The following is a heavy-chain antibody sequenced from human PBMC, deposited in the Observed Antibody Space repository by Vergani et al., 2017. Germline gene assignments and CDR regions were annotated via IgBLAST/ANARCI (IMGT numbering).Heavy chain of an antibody. CDR2: IWYDGSNK. CDR3: AKERSDYYDSSGLHY. V-gene: IGHV3-33*06. D-gene: IGHD3-22*01. Sequence: QVQLVESGGGLVKPGGSLRLSCAASGFTFSSYGMHWVRQAPGKGLEWVAVIWYDGSNKYYADSVKGRFTISRDNSKNTRYLQMNSLRAEDTAVYYCAKERSDYYDSSGLHYWGQGTLVTVSS. CDR1: GFTFSSYG. J-gene: IGHJ4*02.